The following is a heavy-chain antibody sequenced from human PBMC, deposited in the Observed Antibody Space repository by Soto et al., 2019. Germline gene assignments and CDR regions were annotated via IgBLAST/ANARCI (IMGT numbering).Heavy chain of an antibody. V-gene: IGHV3-33*01. J-gene: IGHJ4*02. D-gene: IGHD6-13*01. CDR3: ARDMIAAAGTTSYYFDY. Sequence: GGSLRLSCAASGFTFSSYGMHWVRQAPGKGLEWVAVIWYDGSNKYYADSVKGRFTISRDNSENTLYLQMNSLRAEDTAVYYCARDMIAAAGTTSYYFDYWGQGTLVTVSS. CDR1: GFTFSSYG. CDR2: IWYDGSNK.